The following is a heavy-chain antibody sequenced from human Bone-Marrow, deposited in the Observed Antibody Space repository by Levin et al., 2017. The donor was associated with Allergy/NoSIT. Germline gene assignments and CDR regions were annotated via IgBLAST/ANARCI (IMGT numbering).Heavy chain of an antibody. CDR1: GASISSGGHY. CDR2: IYHTGTT. Sequence: PSETLSLTCAVSGASISSGGHYWTWIRQHPGTGLEWIGHIYHTGTTSLNPSLESRVAVSVDTSENQISLKLSSVTAADTAVYYCARVGDRYDAFDVWGQGTAVSVSS. D-gene: IGHD3-16*01. V-gene: IGHV4-31*11. J-gene: IGHJ3*01. CDR3: ARVGDRYDAFDV.